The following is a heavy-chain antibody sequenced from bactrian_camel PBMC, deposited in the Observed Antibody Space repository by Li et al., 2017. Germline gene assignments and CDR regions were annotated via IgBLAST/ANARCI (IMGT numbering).Heavy chain of an antibody. CDR2: INSFDIA. CDR1: GDTLSARC. Sequence: HVQLVESGGGSVQAGGSLRLSCAVSGDTLSARCMGWFRQAPGKEREGVATINSFDIAHYADSVRGYYTIPRGSAENTLTLEMRMLKSDDTGMYFCAAAPVGRACGDLSPRRYNYWGQGTQVTVS. V-gene: IGHV3S53*01. D-gene: IGHD2*01. CDR3: AAAPVGRACGDLSPRRYNY. J-gene: IGHJ4*01.